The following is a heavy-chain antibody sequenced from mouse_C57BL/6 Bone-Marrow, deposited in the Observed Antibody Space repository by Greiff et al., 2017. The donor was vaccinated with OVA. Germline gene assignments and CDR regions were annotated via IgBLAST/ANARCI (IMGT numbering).Heavy chain of an antibody. D-gene: IGHD1-1*01. V-gene: IGHV1-64*01. CDR3: ARSLLLRYYAMDY. CDR1: GYTFTSYW. CDR2: IHPNSGST. Sequence: QVQLQQPGAELVKPGASVKLSCKASGYTFTSYWMHWVKQRPGQGLAWIGMIHPNSGSTNYNEKFKSKATLTVDKSSSTAYMQLSSLTSEDSAVYYCARSLLLRYYAMDYWGQGTSVTVSS. J-gene: IGHJ4*01.